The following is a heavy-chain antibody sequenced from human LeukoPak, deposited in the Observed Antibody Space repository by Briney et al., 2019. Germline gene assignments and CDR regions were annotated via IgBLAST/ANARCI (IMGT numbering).Heavy chain of an antibody. CDR1: GFTFSSYA. Sequence: GGSLRLSCAASGFTFSSYAMSWVRQAPGKGLEWVSAISGIGASTYYADSVKGRFINCRDNSKSTLYLQMNSLRAEDTAVYYCAKGGVVGAGVGDYYDVDVWDRAITVTVSS. V-gene: IGHV3-23*01. CDR2: ISGIGAST. D-gene: IGHD1-26*01. J-gene: IGHJ6*03. CDR3: AKGGVVGAGVGDYYDVDV.